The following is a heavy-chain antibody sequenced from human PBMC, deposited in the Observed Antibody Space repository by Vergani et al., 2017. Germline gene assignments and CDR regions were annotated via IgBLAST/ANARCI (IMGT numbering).Heavy chain of an antibody. V-gene: IGHV4-4*07. CDR2: IYTSGST. D-gene: IGHD3-10*01. CDR3: ARSVGRWSGLYGSGSYYNFYYYYMDV. Sequence: QVQLQESGPGLVKPSETLSLTCTVSGGSISSYYWSWIRQPAGKGLEWIGRIYTSGSTNYNPSLKSRVTMSVDTSKNQFSLKLSSVTAADTAVYYCARSVGRWSGLYGSGSYYNFYYYYMDVWGKGTTVTVSS. J-gene: IGHJ6*03. CDR1: GGSISSYY.